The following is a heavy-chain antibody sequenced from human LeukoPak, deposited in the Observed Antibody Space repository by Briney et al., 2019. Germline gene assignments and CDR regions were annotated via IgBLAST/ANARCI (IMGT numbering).Heavy chain of an antibody. V-gene: IGHV3-30-3*01. D-gene: IGHD3-10*01. CDR3: ARFEDGSGSYYNPY. Sequence: GRSLRLSCAASGFTFSSYAMHWVRQAPGKGLEWVAVISYDGSNKYYADSVKGRFTISRDNSKNTLYLQMNSLRAEDTAVYYCARFEDGSGSYYNPYWGRGTLVTVSS. J-gene: IGHJ4*02. CDR1: GFTFSSYA. CDR2: ISYDGSNK.